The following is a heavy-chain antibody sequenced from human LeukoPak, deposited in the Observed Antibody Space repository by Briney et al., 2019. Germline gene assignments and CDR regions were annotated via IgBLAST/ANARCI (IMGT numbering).Heavy chain of an antibody. Sequence: SETLSLTCTVSGGSISGYYWSWIRQPPGKGLEWIGYMYYSGSTKYNPSLKSRVTISADTSKNQFSLKLSSVAAADTAVYYCARGQFWSGYSIWGQGTLVTVSS. CDR3: ARGQFWSGYSI. D-gene: IGHD3-3*02. V-gene: IGHV4-59*01. CDR2: MYYSGST. CDR1: GGSISGYY. J-gene: IGHJ4*02.